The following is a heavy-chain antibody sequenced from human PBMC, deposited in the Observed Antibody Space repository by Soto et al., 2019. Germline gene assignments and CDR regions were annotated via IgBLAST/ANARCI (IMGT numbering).Heavy chain of an antibody. CDR2: IYYSGST. D-gene: IGHD3-22*01. J-gene: IGHJ4*02. CDR1: GGSISSYY. V-gene: IGHV4-59*08. CDR3: ARSDHYYYDSSGYWDY. Sequence: SEPLSLTCTVSGGSISSYYWSWIRQPPGKGLEWIGYIYYSGSTNYNPSLKSRVTISVDTSKNQFSLKLSSVTAADTAVYYCARSDHYYYDSSGYWDYWGQGTLVTVSS.